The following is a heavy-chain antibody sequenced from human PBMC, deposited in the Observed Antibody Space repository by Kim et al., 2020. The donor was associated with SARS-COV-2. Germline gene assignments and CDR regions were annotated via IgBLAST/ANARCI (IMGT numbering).Heavy chain of an antibody. CDR2: IFVGGTT. V-gene: IGHV3-53*01. J-gene: IGHJ4*02. CDR1: GFTARSNY. D-gene: IGHD3-10*01. Sequence: GGSLRLSCAASGFTARSNYMTWVRQAPGKGLEWVSVIFVGGTTYYADSVKGRFTISRDHSANTVYLQMTSLRAEDTAVYYCARDHYYGSESDWGQGTLVT. CDR3: ARDHYYGSESD.